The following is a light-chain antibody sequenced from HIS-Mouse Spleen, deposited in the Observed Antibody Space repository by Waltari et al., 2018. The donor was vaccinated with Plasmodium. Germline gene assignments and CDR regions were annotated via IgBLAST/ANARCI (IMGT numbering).Light chain of an antibody. Sequence: SYDLTQPPSVSVSPGQTARITCPGDALPKKSAYGYQQKSGQAPGLVIYEDSKRPSGIPERFSGSSSGTMATLTISGAQVEDEADYYCYSTDSSGNHRVFGGGTKLTVL. CDR2: EDS. J-gene: IGLJ3*02. V-gene: IGLV3-10*01. CDR1: ALPKKS. CDR3: YSTDSSGNHRV.